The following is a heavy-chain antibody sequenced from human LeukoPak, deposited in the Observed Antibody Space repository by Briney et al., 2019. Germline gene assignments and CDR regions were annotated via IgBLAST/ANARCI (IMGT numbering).Heavy chain of an antibody. Sequence: GGSLRLSCTVSGFTVSSNSMSWVRQAPGKGLEWVSYISSSGSTIYYADSVKGRFTISRDNAKNSLYLQMNSLRAEDTAVYYCARGVWTLYYFDYWGQGTLVTVSS. CDR3: ARGVWTLYYFDY. CDR1: GFTVSSNS. CDR2: ISSSGSTI. V-gene: IGHV3-11*01. J-gene: IGHJ4*02. D-gene: IGHD1-1*01.